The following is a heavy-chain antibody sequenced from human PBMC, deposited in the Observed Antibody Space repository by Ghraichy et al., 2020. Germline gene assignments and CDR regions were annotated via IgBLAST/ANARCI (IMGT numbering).Heavy chain of an antibody. Sequence: SETLSLTCTVSGGSISSSSYYWAWIRQPPGKGLEWIGSIYSGGSTYYNPSLKSRVTISVDTSKNQFSLKLNSVTAADTAVFYCARHYPNTSGWYYYGLDVWGQGTTVIVSS. V-gene: IGHV4-39*01. CDR2: IYSGGST. J-gene: IGHJ6*02. CDR3: ARHYPNTSGWYYYGLDV. CDR1: GGSISSSSYY. D-gene: IGHD6-19*01.